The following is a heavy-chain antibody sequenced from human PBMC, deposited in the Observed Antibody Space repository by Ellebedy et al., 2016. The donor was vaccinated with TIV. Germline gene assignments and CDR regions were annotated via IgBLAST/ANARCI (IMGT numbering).Heavy chain of an antibody. V-gene: IGHV3-74*01. CDR2: INSDGSST. CDR1: GFTFSSYW. Sequence: GESLKISXAASGFTFSSYWMHWVRQAPGKGLVWVSRINSDGSSTSYADSVKGRFTISRDNSKNSLYLQMNSLRTEDTALYYCRGSYIIGRYYFDYWGQGTLVTVSS. D-gene: IGHD1-26*01. CDR3: RGSYIIGRYYFDY. J-gene: IGHJ4*02.